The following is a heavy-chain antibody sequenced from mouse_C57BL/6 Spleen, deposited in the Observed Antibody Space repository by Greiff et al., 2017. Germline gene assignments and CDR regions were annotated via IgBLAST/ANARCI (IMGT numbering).Heavy chain of an antibody. D-gene: IGHD3-2*02. J-gene: IGHJ2*01. V-gene: IGHV1-66*01. Sequence: QVQLKESGPELVKPGASVKISCKASGYSFTSYYIHWVKQRPGQGLEWIGWIYPGSGNTKYNEKFKGKATLTADTSSSTAYMQLSSLTSEDSAVYYCARVPSTGNFDYWGQGTTLTVSS. CDR3: ARVPSTGNFDY. CDR1: GYSFTSYY. CDR2: IYPGSGNT.